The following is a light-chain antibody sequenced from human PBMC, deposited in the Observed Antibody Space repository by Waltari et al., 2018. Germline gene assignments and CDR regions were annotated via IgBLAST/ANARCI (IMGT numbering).Light chain of an antibody. J-gene: IGKJ2*01. V-gene: IGKV4-1*01. CDR3: QQYYTTPYT. CDR1: QSVLYSANNKNY. CDR2: WAS. Sequence: DIVMTQSPDSLAMSLGERATTHCKSSQSVLYSANNKNYLAWYQQKPGQPPNLLIYWASTRESGVPDRFSGSGSGTDFTLTISSLQAEDVAVYYCQQYYTTPYTFGQGTKLEIK.